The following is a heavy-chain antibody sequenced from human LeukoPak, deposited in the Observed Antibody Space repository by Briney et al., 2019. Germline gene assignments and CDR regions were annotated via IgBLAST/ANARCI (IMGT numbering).Heavy chain of an antibody. V-gene: IGHV1-2*02. CDR3: ARAYSSGWYGGGGFDP. CDR2: INPNSGGT. J-gene: IGHJ5*02. CDR1: GYTFTGYY. Sequence: ASVKVSCKASGYTFTGYYLHWVRQAPGQGLEWMGWINPNSGGTNYAQKFQGTVTMTRDTSISTAYMELSRLRSVDTAVYYCARAYSSGWYGGGGFDPWGQGTLVTVSS. D-gene: IGHD6-19*01.